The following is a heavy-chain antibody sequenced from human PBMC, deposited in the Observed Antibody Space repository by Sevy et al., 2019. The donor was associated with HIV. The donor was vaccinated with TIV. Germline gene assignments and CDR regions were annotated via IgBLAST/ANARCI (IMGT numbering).Heavy chain of an antibody. J-gene: IGHJ4*02. D-gene: IGHD5-12*01. Sequence: GGSLRLSCAASGFTVSSNYMSWVRQAPWKGLEWVSVIYSGGSTYYADSVKGRFTISRDNSKNTLYLQMNSLRAEDTAVYYCAAVEMATITFDYWGQGTLVTVSS. CDR1: GFTVSSNY. CDR3: AAVEMATITFDY. V-gene: IGHV3-53*01. CDR2: IYSGGST.